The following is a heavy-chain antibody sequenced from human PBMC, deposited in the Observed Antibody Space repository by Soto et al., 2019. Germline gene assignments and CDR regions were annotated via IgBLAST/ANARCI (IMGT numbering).Heavy chain of an antibody. CDR3: ATRWATVTTFEDNWFDP. CDR1: GGTFSSYA. J-gene: IGHJ5*02. Sequence: QVQLVQSGAEVKKPGSSVKVSCKASGGTFSSYAISWVRQAPGQGLEWMGGIIPIFGTANYAQKFQGRVTITADESTSTAYMELSSLRSEDTAVYYCATRWATVTTFEDNWFDPWGQGTLVTVSS. CDR2: IIPIFGTA. V-gene: IGHV1-69*12. D-gene: IGHD4-17*01.